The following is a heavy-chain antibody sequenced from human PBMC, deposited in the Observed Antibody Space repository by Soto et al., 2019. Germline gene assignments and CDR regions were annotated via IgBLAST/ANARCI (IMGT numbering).Heavy chain of an antibody. D-gene: IGHD2-2*01. CDR1: GFTFSSYG. CDR3: ARDRSTTSWSDYFDY. V-gene: IGHV3-33*01. CDR2: LWYDGSNK. Sequence: GGSLRLPCAASGFTFSSYGMPWVRQAPGKGLEWVAVLWYDGSNKYYADSVKGRFTISRDNSKNTLYLQMNSLRAEDTAVYYCARDRSTTSWSDYFDYWGQGTLVTVSS. J-gene: IGHJ4*02.